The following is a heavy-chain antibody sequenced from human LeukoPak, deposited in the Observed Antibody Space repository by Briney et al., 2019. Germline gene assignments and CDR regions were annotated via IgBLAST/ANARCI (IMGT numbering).Heavy chain of an antibody. D-gene: IGHD6-19*01. CDR2: ISYDGSNK. V-gene: IGHV3-30-3*01. Sequence: GRSLRLSCAASGFTFSSYAMHWVRQAPGKGLEWVAVISYDGSNKYYADSVKGRFTISRDNSKNTLYLQMNSLRAEDTAVYYCARDRESGWDYFDYWGQGTLVTVSS. CDR1: GFTFSSYA. CDR3: ARDRESGWDYFDY. J-gene: IGHJ4*02.